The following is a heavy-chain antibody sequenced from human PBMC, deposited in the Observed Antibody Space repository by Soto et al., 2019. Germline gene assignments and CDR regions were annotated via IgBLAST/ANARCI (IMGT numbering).Heavy chain of an antibody. CDR2: IVVGSGNA. Sequence: GASVMVSSKDPGFAFTSSAVQWVGQARGQRLEWIGWIVVGSGNANYAQKFQERVTFTRDMSTRTASMELSSLRSEDTAVYYCAASRPPVYWG. CDR1: GFAFTSSA. J-gene: IGHJ4*01. V-gene: IGHV1-58*01. CDR3: AASRPPVY.